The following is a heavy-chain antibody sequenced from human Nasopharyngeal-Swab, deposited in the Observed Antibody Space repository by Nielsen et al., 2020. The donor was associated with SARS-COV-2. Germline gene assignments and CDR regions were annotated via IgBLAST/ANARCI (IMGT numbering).Heavy chain of an antibody. CDR2: INHSGST. CDR1: GGSFSGYY. Sequence: GSLRLSCAVYGGSFSGYYWSWIRQPPGKGLEWIGEINHSGSTNYNPSLKSRVTISVDTSKNQFSLKLSSVTAADTAVYCCARSLAAAGYDYWGQGTLVTVSS. D-gene: IGHD6-13*01. V-gene: IGHV4-34*01. CDR3: ARSLAAAGYDY. J-gene: IGHJ4*02.